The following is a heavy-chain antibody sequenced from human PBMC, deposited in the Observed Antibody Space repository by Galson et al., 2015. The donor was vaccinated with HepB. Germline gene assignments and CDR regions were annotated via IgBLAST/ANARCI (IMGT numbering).Heavy chain of an antibody. D-gene: IGHD1-1*01. CDR2: IWYDGSNK. J-gene: IGHJ4*02. CDR1: GFTFSSYG. Sequence: SLRLSCAASGFTFSSYGMHWVRQAPGKGLEWVAVIWYDGSNKYYADSVKGRFTISRDNSKNTLYLQMNSLRAEDTAVYYCAREGSLRNWNLLHYFDYWGQGTLVTVSS. CDR3: AREGSLRNWNLLHYFDY. V-gene: IGHV3-33*01.